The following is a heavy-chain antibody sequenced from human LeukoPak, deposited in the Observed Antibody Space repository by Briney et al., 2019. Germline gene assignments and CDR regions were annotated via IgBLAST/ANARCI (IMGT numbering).Heavy chain of an antibody. Sequence: GGSLRLSCAASGSTFSSYEMNWVRQAPGKGLEWVSYISSSGSTIYYADSVKGRFTISRDNAKNSLYLQMNSLRAEDTAVYYCARVPLSTYSSGYHYAGVDYWGQGTLVTVSS. J-gene: IGHJ4*02. D-gene: IGHD3-22*01. CDR2: ISSSGSTI. CDR1: GSTFSSYE. CDR3: ARVPLSTYSSGYHYAGVDY. V-gene: IGHV3-48*03.